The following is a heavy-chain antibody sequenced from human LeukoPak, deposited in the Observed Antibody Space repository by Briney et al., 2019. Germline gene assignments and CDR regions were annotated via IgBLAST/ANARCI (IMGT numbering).Heavy chain of an antibody. V-gene: IGHV3-53*01. Sequence: GSLRLSCAASGFTVSSKYMSWVRQAPGKGLEWVSVIHSSGSTDYADSVKGRFTISRDNSKNTVYLQMNSLRAEDTAVYCCARDPAGIAVAGNYWGQGTLVTVSS. J-gene: IGHJ4*02. CDR2: IHSSGST. CDR1: GFTVSSKY. D-gene: IGHD6-19*01. CDR3: ARDPAGIAVAGNY.